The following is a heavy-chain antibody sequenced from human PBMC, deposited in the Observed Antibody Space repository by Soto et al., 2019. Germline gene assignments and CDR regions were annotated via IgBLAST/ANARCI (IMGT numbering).Heavy chain of an antibody. CDR1: GGSISGHY. CDR2: MYYSGST. J-gene: IGHJ6*03. V-gene: IGHV4-59*08. Sequence: QVQLQESGPGLVKPSETLSLSCSVSGGSISGHYWSWVRQTPGKGLEWIGYMYYSGSTNYNPSLKSRVTVSVDTSKNPFSLSLTSVTAADTAVYYCARGPYYDLIWNYYYMDVWGKGTTVTVSS. CDR3: ARGPYYDLIWNYYYMDV. D-gene: IGHD3-16*01.